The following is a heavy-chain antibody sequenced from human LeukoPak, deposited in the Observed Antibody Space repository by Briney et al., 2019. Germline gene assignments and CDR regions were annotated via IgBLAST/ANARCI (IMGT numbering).Heavy chain of an antibody. CDR3: ARDSTMSRDCSSTSCRYYYYYYGMDV. Sequence: ASVKVSCKASGGTFSSYTISWVRQAPGQGLEWMGRIIPILGIANYAQKFQGRVTITADKSTSTAYMELSSLRSEDTAVYYRARDSTMSRDCSSTSCRYYYYYYGMDVWGQGTTVTVSS. CDR2: IIPILGIA. J-gene: IGHJ6*02. V-gene: IGHV1-69*04. D-gene: IGHD2-2*01. CDR1: GGTFSSYT.